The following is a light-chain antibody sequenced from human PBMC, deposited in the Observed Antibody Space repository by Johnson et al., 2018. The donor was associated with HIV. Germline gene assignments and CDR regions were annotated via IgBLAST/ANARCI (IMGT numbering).Light chain of an antibody. CDR3: AAWDDSLNGFYV. J-gene: IGLJ1*01. CDR2: DNN. V-gene: IGLV1-44*01. Sequence: QSALTQPPSASGTPGQRVTISCSGSSSNIGSNTVNWYQQLPGTAPKLLIYDNNQRPSGVPDRFSGSKSGTSAYLAISGLQSEDEADYYCAAWDDSLNGFYVFGTGTKVTVL. CDR1: SSNIGSNT.